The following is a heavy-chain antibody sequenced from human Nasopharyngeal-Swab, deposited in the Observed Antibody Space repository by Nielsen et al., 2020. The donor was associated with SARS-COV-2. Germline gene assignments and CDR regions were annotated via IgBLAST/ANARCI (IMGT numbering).Heavy chain of an antibody. V-gene: IGHV3-23*01. Sequence: GGSLRLCCAASGFTFSSYAMSWVRQAAGKGLEWVSAISGGTGVTFYADSVKGRFNISRDNSKNTLFLQMNSLRAEDTAVYYCAKDYIRRGANWGQGTLVTVSS. CDR3: AKDYIRRGAN. J-gene: IGHJ4*02. CDR1: GFTFSSYA. CDR2: ISGGTGVT. D-gene: IGHD2-15*01.